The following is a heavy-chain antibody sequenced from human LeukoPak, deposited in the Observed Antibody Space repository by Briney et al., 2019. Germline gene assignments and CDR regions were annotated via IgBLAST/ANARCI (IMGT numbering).Heavy chain of an antibody. CDR3: ARGGYSGYVTFDI. J-gene: IGHJ3*02. V-gene: IGHV3-74*01. CDR1: GFTFSTCW. D-gene: IGHD5-12*01. CDR2: INSDGSST. Sequence: RSLRLSCAASGFTFSTCWMHWVRQAPGKGLVWVSRINSDGSSTSYADSVKGRFTISRDNAKNSLYLQMNSLRAEDTAVYYCARGGYSGYVTFDIWGQGTMVTVSS.